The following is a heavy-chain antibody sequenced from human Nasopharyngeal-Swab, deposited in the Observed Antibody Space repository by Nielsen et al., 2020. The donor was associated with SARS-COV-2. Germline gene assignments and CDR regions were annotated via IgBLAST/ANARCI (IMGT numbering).Heavy chain of an antibody. V-gene: IGHV1-3*01. Sequence: ASVKVSCKASGYTFTSYAMHLVRQAPGQRLEWIGWINAGNGNTKYSQKFQGRVTITRDTSASTAYMELSSLRSEDTAVYYCARGVVIRPRYCSSTSCYTLGGDAFDIWGQGTMVTVSS. CDR3: ARGVVIRPRYCSSTSCYTLGGDAFDI. D-gene: IGHD2-2*02. CDR1: GYTFTSYA. J-gene: IGHJ3*02. CDR2: INAGNGNT.